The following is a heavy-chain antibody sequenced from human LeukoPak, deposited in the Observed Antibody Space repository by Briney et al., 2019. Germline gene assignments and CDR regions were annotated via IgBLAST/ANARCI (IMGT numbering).Heavy chain of an antibody. J-gene: IGHJ4*02. CDR3: AREQYRSSTSCYRWGVGY. D-gene: IGHD2-2*01. Sequence: GGSLRLSCAASGFTFSSYAMSWVRQAPGKGLEWVSAISGSGGSTYYADSVKGRFTISRDNSKNTLYLQMNSLRAEDTAVYYCAREQYRSSTSCYRWGVGYWGQGTLVTVSS. CDR2: ISGSGGST. V-gene: IGHV3-23*01. CDR1: GFTFSSYA.